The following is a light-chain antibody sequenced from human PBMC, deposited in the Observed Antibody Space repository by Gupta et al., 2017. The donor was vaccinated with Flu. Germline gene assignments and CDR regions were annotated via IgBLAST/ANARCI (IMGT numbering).Light chain of an antibody. CDR3: QQRSSWPQT. CDR1: QSVATY. Sequence: PSTLSLSQGERVTLSCSASQSVATYLAWYQHRPGQAPRLLIYDASDRATGIPDRFSGSGSGTDFTLTISILDPEDFAVYYCQQRSSWPQTFGGGTNVEMK. V-gene: IGKV3-11*01. CDR2: DAS. J-gene: IGKJ4*01.